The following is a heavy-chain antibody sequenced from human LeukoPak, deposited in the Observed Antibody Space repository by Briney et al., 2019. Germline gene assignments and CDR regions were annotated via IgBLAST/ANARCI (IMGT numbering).Heavy chain of an antibody. D-gene: IGHD3-10*01. CDR3: ARDISYGSGSYYNAFDY. J-gene: IGHJ4*02. CDR1: GFTFSSYA. CDR2: ISYDGSDK. V-gene: IGHV3-30-3*01. Sequence: GRSLRLSCAASGFTFSSYAMHWVRQAPGKGLEWVAVISYDGSDKYYADSVKGRFTISRDNSKNTLYLQMNSLRAEDTAVYYCARDISYGSGSYYNAFDYWGQGTLVTVSS.